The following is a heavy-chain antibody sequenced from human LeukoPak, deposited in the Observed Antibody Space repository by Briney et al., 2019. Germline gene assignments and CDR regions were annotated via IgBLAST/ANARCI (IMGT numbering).Heavy chain of an antibody. J-gene: IGHJ6*02. CDR1: GFTFSSYT. Sequence: SGGSLRLSCAASGFTFSSYTMNWVRQAPGKGLEWVSYISSSSSTIYYADSVKGRFTISRDNAKNSLYLQMNSLRAEDTAVYYCARDHYYGSGSYYNSYGMDVWGQGTTVTVSS. CDR2: ISSSSSTI. D-gene: IGHD3-10*01. V-gene: IGHV3-48*04. CDR3: ARDHYYGSGSYYNSYGMDV.